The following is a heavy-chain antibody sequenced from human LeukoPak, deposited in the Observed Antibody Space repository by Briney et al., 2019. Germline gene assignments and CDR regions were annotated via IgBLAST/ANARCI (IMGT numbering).Heavy chain of an antibody. D-gene: IGHD3-22*01. CDR3: ARDFVSDYYDSSGYRFDP. Sequence: ASVKVSCKASGYTFTSYDINWVRQATGQGLEWMGWMNPNSGNTGYAQKFQGRVTMTRDTSISTAYMELSRLRSDDTAVYYCARDFVSDYYDSSGYRFDPWGQGTLVTVSS. V-gene: IGHV1-8*01. J-gene: IGHJ5*02. CDR2: MNPNSGNT. CDR1: GYTFTSYD.